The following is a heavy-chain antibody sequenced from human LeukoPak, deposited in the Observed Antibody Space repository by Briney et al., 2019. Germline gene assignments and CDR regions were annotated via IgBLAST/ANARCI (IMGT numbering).Heavy chain of an antibody. Sequence: SETLSLTCAVYGGSFSGYYWSWIRQPPGKGLEWIGEINHSGSTNYNPSLKSRVTISVDTSKNQFSLKLSSVTAADTAVYYCARLGYYYDSSGYYFQSLFDYWGQGTLVTVSS. D-gene: IGHD3-22*01. V-gene: IGHV4-34*01. J-gene: IGHJ4*02. CDR1: GGSFSGYY. CDR3: ARLGYYYDSSGYYFQSLFDY. CDR2: INHSGST.